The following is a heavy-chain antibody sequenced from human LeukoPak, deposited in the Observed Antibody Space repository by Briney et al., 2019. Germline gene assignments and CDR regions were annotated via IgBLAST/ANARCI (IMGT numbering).Heavy chain of an antibody. CDR2: ISAYNGNT. V-gene: IGHV1-18*01. D-gene: IGHD3-10*01. CDR3: ARDNVGYYGSGSRMDV. Sequence: ASVKVSCKASGYTFTSYGISWERQAPGQGLEWMGWISAYNGNTNYAQKLQGRVTMTTDTSTSTAYMELRSLRSDDTAVYYCARDNVGYYGSGSRMDVWGQGTTVTVSS. CDR1: GYTFTSYG. J-gene: IGHJ6*02.